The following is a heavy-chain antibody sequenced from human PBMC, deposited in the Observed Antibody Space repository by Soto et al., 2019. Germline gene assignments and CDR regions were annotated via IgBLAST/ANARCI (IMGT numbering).Heavy chain of an antibody. CDR3: ARDYITMILGAFDI. CDR1: GFTFSSCS. D-gene: IGHD3-22*01. CDR2: ISSSSSYI. V-gene: IGHV3-21*01. Sequence: GGSLRLSCAASGFTFSSCSMNWVRQAPGKGLEWVSSISSSSSYIYYADSVKGRFTISRDNAKNSLYLQMNSLRAEDTAVYYCARDYITMILGAFDIWGQGTMVTVSS. J-gene: IGHJ3*02.